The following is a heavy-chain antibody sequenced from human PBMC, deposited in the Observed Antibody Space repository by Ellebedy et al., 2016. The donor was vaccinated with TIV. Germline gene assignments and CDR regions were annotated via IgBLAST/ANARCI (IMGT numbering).Heavy chain of an antibody. CDR1: GGSFSGYY. V-gene: IGHV4-34*01. CDR3: ARLVATGRLDYYYGMDV. J-gene: IGHJ6*02. D-gene: IGHD5-12*01. CDR2: INHSGST. Sequence: SETLSLTCAVYGGSFSGYYWSWIRQPPGKGLEWIGEINHSGSTNYNPSLKSRVTVSVDTSKNQFSLKLSSVTAADTAVYYCARLVATGRLDYYYGMDVWGQGTTVTVSS.